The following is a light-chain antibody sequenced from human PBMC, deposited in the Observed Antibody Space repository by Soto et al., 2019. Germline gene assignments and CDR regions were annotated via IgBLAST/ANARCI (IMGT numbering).Light chain of an antibody. CDR3: SSYIPSTTTHWV. CDR2: EVR. CDR1: SSDVGGYSY. J-gene: IGLJ3*02. Sequence: QSALTQPASVSGSPGQSITISCTGTSSDVGGYSYVSWYQQRPGKAPKLMIYEVRIRPSGVSNRFSGTKSGNTASLTISGLQAEDEADYYCSSYIPSTTTHWVFGGGTKVTVL. V-gene: IGLV2-14*01.